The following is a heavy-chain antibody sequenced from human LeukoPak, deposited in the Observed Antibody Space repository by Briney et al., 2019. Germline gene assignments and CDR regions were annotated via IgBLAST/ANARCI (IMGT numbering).Heavy chain of an antibody. J-gene: IGHJ3*02. Sequence: SETLSLTRNVSGGSISSDYWTWIRQPPGKGLEWIGNIYYSGSTNYNPSLKSRVTISVDTPKNQFSLKLNSVTAADTAVYYCARRRDYYDSRGYYAFDIWGHGTMVTVSS. CDR3: ARRRDYYDSRGYYAFDI. V-gene: IGHV4-59*01. D-gene: IGHD3-22*01. CDR1: GGSISSDY. CDR2: IYYSGST.